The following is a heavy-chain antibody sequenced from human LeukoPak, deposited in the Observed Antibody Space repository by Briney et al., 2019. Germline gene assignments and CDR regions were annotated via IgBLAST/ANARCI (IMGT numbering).Heavy chain of an antibody. CDR1: GFIFSDYY. D-gene: IGHD4-17*01. J-gene: IGHJ4*02. CDR3: AREDYGDYVVDY. Sequence: GGSLRLSCAASGFIFSDYYLNWIRQAPGKGLEWVSYISSSGSTIYYADSVKGRFTISRDNAKNSLYLQMNSLRAEDTAVYYCAREDYGDYVVDYWGQGTLVTVSS. CDR2: ISSSGSTI. V-gene: IGHV3-11*01.